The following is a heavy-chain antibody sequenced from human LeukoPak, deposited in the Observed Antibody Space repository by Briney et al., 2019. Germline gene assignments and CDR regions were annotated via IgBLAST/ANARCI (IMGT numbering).Heavy chain of an antibody. D-gene: IGHD3-22*01. CDR3: ARSRSYYDSSGYSD. CDR1: GFTFSSYS. Sequence: GGSLRLSCAASGFTFSSYSMNWVRRAPGKGLEWVSSISSSSSYIYYADSVKGRFTISRDNAKNSLYLQMNSLRAEDTAVYYCARSRSYYDSSGYSDWGQGTLVTVSS. J-gene: IGHJ4*02. V-gene: IGHV3-21*01. CDR2: ISSSSSYI.